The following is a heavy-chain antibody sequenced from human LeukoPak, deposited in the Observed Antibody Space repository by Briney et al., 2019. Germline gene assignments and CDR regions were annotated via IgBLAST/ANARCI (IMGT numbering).Heavy chain of an antibody. CDR1: GGSISSSSYY. CDR3: ARRSGSGSYIDY. V-gene: IGHV4-39*07. D-gene: IGHD3-10*01. Sequence: SETLSLTCTVSGGSISSSSYYWGWIRQPPGKGLEWIGSIYYSGSTYYNPSLKSRVTISVDTSKNQFSLKLSSVTAADTAVYYCARRSGSGSYIDYWGQGTLVTVSS. CDR2: IYYSGST. J-gene: IGHJ4*02.